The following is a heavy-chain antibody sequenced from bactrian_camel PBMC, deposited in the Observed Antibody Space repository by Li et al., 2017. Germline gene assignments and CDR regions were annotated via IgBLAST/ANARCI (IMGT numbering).Heavy chain of an antibody. CDR1: GFTLGDVV. J-gene: IGHJ4*01. CDR3: AADVGALSDRCLGLSPDTYNY. Sequence: HVQLVESGGGSVEVGGSQRLSCTASGFTLGDVVMGWYRQAPGNECELVGNLASGGTAAYVDSVKGRFTVSQDHGQNTLYLQMSSLKPEDTGIYYCAADVGALSDRCLGLSPDTYNYWGQGTQVTVS. V-gene: IGHV3S53*01. CDR2: LASGGTA. D-gene: IGHD1*01.